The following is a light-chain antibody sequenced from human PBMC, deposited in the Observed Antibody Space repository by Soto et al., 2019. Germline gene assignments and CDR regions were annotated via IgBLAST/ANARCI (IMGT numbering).Light chain of an antibody. CDR2: GVS. J-gene: IGKJ5*01. V-gene: IGKV3D-20*02. Sequence: EIVLTQSPGTLSLSPGARATLSCRASQSVSGNYLSWYQQKPGQAPRLLIYGVSGRATGIPDRFSGSGSGTDFTLTISSLEPEDFAVDDCQQRSNWPTFGQGTRLEIK. CDR3: QQRSNWPT. CDR1: QSVSGNY.